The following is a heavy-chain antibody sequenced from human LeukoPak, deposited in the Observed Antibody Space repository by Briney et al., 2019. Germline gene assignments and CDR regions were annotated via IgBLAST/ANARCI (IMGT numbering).Heavy chain of an antibody. CDR2: ISAGGAST. J-gene: IGHJ4*02. Sequence: TGRSLRLSCAASGFTFTSYGMNWVRQAPGKGLEWVSAISAGGASTYYTDSVKGRFTISRDNSKNTLSLQMNSLRAEDTAVYYCAKSQGFYDSWGQGTLVTVSS. CDR1: GFTFTSYG. V-gene: IGHV3-23*01. CDR3: AKSQGFYDS. D-gene: IGHD3-3*01.